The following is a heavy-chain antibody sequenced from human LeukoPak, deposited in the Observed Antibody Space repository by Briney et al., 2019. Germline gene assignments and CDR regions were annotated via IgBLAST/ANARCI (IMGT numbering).Heavy chain of an antibody. CDR2: ISSSGSTI. CDR1: GFTFSSYE. CDR3: AGYCSSTSCHGWFDP. Sequence: PGGSLRLSCAASGFTFSSYEMNWVRQAPGKGLEWVSYISSSGSTIYYADSVKGRFTISRDNAKNSLYLQMNSLRAEDTAVYYCAGYCSSTSCHGWFDPWGQGTLVTVSS. V-gene: IGHV3-48*03. D-gene: IGHD2-2*01. J-gene: IGHJ5*02.